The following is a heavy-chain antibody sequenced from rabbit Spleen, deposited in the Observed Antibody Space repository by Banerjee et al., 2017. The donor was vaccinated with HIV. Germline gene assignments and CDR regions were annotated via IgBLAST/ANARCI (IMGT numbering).Heavy chain of an antibody. J-gene: IGHJ4*01. D-gene: IGHD1-1*01. Sequence: QSLEESGGDLVKPGASLTLTCKTSGFDLNNYNYMCWVRQAPGKGLEWIACIYGGGSGRTYYANWAKGRFTISKTSSTTVTLQMTSLTAADTATYFCARDLVAVIGWNFNLWGQGTLVTVS. CDR3: ARDLVAVIGWNFNL. CDR2: IYGGGSGRT. CDR1: GFDLNNYNY. V-gene: IGHV1S40*01.